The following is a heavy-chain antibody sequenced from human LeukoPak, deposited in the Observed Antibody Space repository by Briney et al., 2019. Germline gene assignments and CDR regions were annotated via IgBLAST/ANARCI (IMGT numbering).Heavy chain of an antibody. CDR2: INPSGGST. V-gene: IGHV1-46*01. J-gene: IGHJ6*02. CDR3: ARVVGQQLVRDYYYYYGMDV. CDR1: GYTFTSYY. Sequence: ASVKVSCKASGYTFTSYYMHWVRQAPGQGLEWMGIINPSGGSTSYAHKFQGRVTMTRYTSTSTVYMGLGRLRSEDTAVYYCARVVGQQLVRDYYYYYGMDVWGQGTTVTVSS. D-gene: IGHD6-13*01.